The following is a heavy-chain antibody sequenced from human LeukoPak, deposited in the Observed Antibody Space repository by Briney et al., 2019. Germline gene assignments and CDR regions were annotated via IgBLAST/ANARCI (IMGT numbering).Heavy chain of an antibody. J-gene: IGHJ5*01. V-gene: IGHV4-34*01. CDR1: GGSFSGYN. Sequence: SEALSLTCAVYGGSFSGYNWNWIRQAPGKGLEWIGEINHLGNTKKSPSLKGRVTLSVDTSKNQFSLKVTSVTAADTAVYYCARGSPKLDSWGQGTPVTVSS. CDR2: INHLGNT. CDR3: ARGSPKLDS.